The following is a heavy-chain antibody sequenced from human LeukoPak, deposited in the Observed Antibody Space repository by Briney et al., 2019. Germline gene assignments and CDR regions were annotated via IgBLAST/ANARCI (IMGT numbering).Heavy chain of an antibody. Sequence: VASVKVSCKASGYTFTGYYMHWVRQAPGQGLEWMGWINPNSGGTNYAQKFQGRVTMTRDTSISTAYMELSRLRSDDTAVYYCARDRLWFGESPGNGMDVWGQGTTVTVSS. CDR3: ARDRLWFGESPGNGMDV. CDR2: INPNSGGT. CDR1: GYTFTGYY. J-gene: IGHJ6*02. V-gene: IGHV1-2*02. D-gene: IGHD3-10*01.